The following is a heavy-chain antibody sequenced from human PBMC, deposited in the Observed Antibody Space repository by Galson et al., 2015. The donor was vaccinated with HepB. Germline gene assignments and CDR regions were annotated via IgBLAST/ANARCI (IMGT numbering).Heavy chain of an antibody. CDR3: ARDDGAPGPFDY. CDR2: ISYDGSNK. V-gene: IGHV3-30-3*01. CDR1: GFTFSSYA. D-gene: IGHD4-17*01. J-gene: IGHJ4*02. Sequence: SLRLSCAASGFTFSSYAMHWVRQAPGKGLEWVAVISYDGSNKYYADSVKGRFTISRDNSKNTLYLQMNSLRAEDAAVYYGARDDGAPGPFDYWGQGTLVTVSS.